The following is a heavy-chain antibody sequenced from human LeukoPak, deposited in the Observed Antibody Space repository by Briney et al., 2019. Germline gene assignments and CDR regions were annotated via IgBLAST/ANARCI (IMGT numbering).Heavy chain of an antibody. J-gene: IGHJ4*02. CDR1: GGSFSGYY. V-gene: IGHV4-34*01. Sequence: PSETQSLTCAVYGGSFSGYYWSWIRQPPGKGLEWIGEINHSGSTNYNPSLKSRVTISVDTSKNQFSLKLSSVTAEDTAVYYCARVTRGGYDGYFDYWGQGTLVTVSS. D-gene: IGHD5-12*01. CDR3: ARVTRGGYDGYFDY. CDR2: INHSGST.